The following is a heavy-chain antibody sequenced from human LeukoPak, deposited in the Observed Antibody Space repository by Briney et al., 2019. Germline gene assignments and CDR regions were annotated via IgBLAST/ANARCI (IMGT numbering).Heavy chain of an antibody. V-gene: IGHV3-7*01. CDR2: ITEDGGNK. CDR3: ARDVHSGAFDY. D-gene: IGHD6-19*01. CDR1: GFTFGNNG. J-gene: IGHJ4*02. Sequence: GGSLRLSCAASGFTFGNNGMNWVRQAPGKGLEWVANITEDGGNKYYVDSVKGRFTISRDNAKNSLYLQMNSLRAEDTAVYYCARDVHSGAFDYWGQGTLVTVSS.